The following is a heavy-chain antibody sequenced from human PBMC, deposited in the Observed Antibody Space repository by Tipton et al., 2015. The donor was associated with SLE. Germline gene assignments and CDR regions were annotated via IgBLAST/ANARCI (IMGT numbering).Heavy chain of an antibody. J-gene: IGHJ6*02. Sequence: TLSLTCTVSGGSISNYYWNWIRQPPGKGLEWIGYIYYNGSTNYNPSLKSRVTISIDTSKNQFSLRLNSVSAADTAVYYCARRFLEWFGYGMDVWGQGTTVTVSS. CDR3: ARRFLEWFGYGMDV. V-gene: IGHV4-59*01. D-gene: IGHD3-3*01. CDR2: IYYNGST. CDR1: GGSISNYY.